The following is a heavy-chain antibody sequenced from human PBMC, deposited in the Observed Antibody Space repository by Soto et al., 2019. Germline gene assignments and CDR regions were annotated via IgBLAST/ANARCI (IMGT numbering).Heavy chain of an antibody. J-gene: IGHJ4*02. V-gene: IGHV4-59*02. CDR1: GGSVSSYW. D-gene: IGHD3-10*01. Sequence: QVQLQESGPGLVKPSETLSLTCSVSGGSVSSYWWSWIRQPPGKGLEWIGYIYYTGSTNYSPSLKGRVTISLDASKSQFYLKLTSVTAADTAVYYCARGPGASDYYFVYWGPGTLVTVSS. CDR3: ARGPGASDYYFVY. CDR2: IYYTGST.